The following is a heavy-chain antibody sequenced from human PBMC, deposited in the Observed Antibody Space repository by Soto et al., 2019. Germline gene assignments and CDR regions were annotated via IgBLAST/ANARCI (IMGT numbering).Heavy chain of an antibody. CDR1: GGTFSSYA. J-gene: IGHJ4*02. Sequence: VQLVQSGAEVKKPGATVKISCKVSGGTFSSYAISWVRQAPGQGLEWMGGIIPIFGTANYAQKFQGRVTITADKSTSTAYMELSSLRSEDTAVYYCARDLIGCSGGSCYPGSSFDYWGQGTLVTVSS. D-gene: IGHD2-15*01. CDR3: ARDLIGCSGGSCYPGSSFDY. V-gene: IGHV1-69*13. CDR2: IIPIFGTA.